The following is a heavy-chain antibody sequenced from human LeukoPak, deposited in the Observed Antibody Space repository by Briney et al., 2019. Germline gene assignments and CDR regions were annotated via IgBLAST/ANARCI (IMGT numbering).Heavy chain of an antibody. CDR2: ISSGSSHI. V-gene: IGHV3-21*01. J-gene: IGHJ5*02. CDR1: GFIFSTYS. CDR3: ARLTAATTTWFDP. Sequence: GGSLRLSCAASGFIFSTYSMSWVRQVPGKGLEWVSTISSGSSHIFYADSLKGRFTISRDNAKNSLYLQMHSLRAEDTAVYYCARLTAATTTWFDPWGQGTLVTVCS. D-gene: IGHD1-1*01.